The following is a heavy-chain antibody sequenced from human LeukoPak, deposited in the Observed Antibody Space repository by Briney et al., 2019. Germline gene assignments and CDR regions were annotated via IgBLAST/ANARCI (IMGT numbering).Heavy chain of an antibody. J-gene: IGHJ4*02. Sequence: ASVKVSCKASGYTFTSYDINWVRQATGQGLEWMGWMNPNSGNTGYAQKFQGRVTMTRNTSISTAYMELSSLRSEDTAVYYCARGSCSGGSCYFDYWGQGTLVTVSS. CDR3: ARGSCSGGSCYFDY. CDR1: GYTFTSYD. CDR2: MNPNSGNT. V-gene: IGHV1-8*01. D-gene: IGHD2-15*01.